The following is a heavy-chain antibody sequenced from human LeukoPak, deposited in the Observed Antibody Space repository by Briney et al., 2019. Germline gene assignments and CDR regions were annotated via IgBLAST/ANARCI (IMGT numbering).Heavy chain of an antibody. CDR2: ISAYNGHT. CDR1: GYTFTNYG. Sequence: GASVKVSCKASGYTFTNYGISWVRQAPGQGLEWMGWISAYNGHTKYAQKVQGRVTMTRDTSTSTAYMELRSLRSDDTAVYYCARSLYDSSGYYYGTSPGDIDYWGQGTLVTVSS. D-gene: IGHD3-22*01. CDR3: ARSLYDSSGYYYGTSPGDIDY. V-gene: IGHV1-18*01. J-gene: IGHJ4*02.